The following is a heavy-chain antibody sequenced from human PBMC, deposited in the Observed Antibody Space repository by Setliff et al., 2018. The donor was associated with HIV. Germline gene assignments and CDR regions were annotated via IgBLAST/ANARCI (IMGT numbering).Heavy chain of an antibody. CDR1: GGSISSSSYY. CDR2: IYYSGST. Sequence: SETLSLTCTVSGGSISSSSYYWGWIRQPPGKGLEWIGSIYYSGSTYYNPSLKSRVTISVDTPKNQFSLKLSSVTAADTAVYYCARYSPRGYTLTGPYWGQGTLVTVSS. J-gene: IGHJ4*02. D-gene: IGHD6-25*01. CDR3: ARYSPRGYTLTGPY. V-gene: IGHV4-39*07.